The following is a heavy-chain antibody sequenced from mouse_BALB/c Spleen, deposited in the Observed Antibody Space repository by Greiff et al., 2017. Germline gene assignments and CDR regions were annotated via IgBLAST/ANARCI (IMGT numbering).Heavy chain of an antibody. Sequence: EVMLVESGGDLVKPGGSLKLSCAASGFTFSSYGMSWVRQTPDKRLEWVATISSGGSYTYYPDSVKGRFTISRDNAKNTLYLQMSSLKSEDTAMFYYAGIYDGYYFDYWGQGTTLTVSS. CDR2: ISSGGSYT. J-gene: IGHJ2*01. V-gene: IGHV5-6*01. D-gene: IGHD2-3*01. CDR1: GFTFSSYG. CDR3: AGIYDGYYFDY.